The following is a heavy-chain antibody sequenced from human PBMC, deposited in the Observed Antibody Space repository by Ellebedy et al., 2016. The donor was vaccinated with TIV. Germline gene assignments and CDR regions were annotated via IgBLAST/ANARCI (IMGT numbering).Heavy chain of an antibody. J-gene: IGHJ4*02. Sequence: ASVKVSCKASGYTFTAYHIHWVRQAPGQGLEWMGWINPYSGGTNYAQKFQGRVTMTRDTSISTAYMELRSLGSDDTAVYYCARERIVGATGGFDYWGQGTLVTVSS. CDR3: ARERIVGATGGFDY. CDR1: GYTFTAYH. CDR2: INPYSGGT. V-gene: IGHV1-2*02. D-gene: IGHD1-26*01.